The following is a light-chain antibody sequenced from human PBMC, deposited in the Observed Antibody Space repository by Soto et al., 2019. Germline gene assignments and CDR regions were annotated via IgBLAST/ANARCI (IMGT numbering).Light chain of an antibody. J-gene: IGKJ1*01. V-gene: IGKV3-11*01. CDR3: QQHSHWPPWT. Sequence: VLTQSPATLSLSQEERATLSCRASENVRTFVDWYQQKPGQAPRLLIYGASNRATDIPARFSGSGSGTDFTLTISNLEPEDFAVYYCQQHSHWPPWTFGQGTRVEIQ. CDR1: ENVRTF. CDR2: GAS.